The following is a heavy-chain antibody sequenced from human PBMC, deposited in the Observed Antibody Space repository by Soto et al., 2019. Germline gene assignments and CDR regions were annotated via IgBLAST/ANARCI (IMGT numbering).Heavy chain of an antibody. CDR1: GYTFTGYG. CDR3: ARDQNEYDRYCSSTSCYIGFAP. J-gene: IGHJ5*02. CDR2: ISASNGNT. V-gene: IGHV1-18*04. D-gene: IGHD2-2*02. Sequence: QVQLVQSGAELKKPGASVKVSCKASGYTFTGYGISWVRQAPGQGLEWMGWISASNGNTNYAQKLQGRGTMTTDTSRSTAYMELRSLRSGDTAVYYCARDQNEYDRYCSSTSCYIGFAPWGQGTLVTDSS.